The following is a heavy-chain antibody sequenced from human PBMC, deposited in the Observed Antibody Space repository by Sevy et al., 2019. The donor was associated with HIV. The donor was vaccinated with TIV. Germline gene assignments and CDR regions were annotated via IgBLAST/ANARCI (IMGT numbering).Heavy chain of an antibody. D-gene: IGHD2-21*02. Sequence: GGSLRLSCTASGFTFGDYAMSWFRQAPGRGLEWVGFIRSETYGETKEYAASVKDRFTVSRDDSKSIVYLQMNSLKTEDTAVYYCTRRASRVYGDHLNLYWGQGTLVTVSS. CDR2: IRSETYGETK. V-gene: IGHV3-49*03. J-gene: IGHJ4*02. CDR3: TRRASRVYGDHLNLY. CDR1: GFTFGDYA.